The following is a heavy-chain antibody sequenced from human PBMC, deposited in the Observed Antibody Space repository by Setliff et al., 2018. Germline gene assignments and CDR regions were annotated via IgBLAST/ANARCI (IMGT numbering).Heavy chain of an antibody. D-gene: IGHD4-17*01. CDR2: IHPWGGSSEST. V-gene: IGHV4-59*08. CDR3: ARTIYGDCPVD. Sequence: SETLSLTCAVSGGPTIGYYWTWIRQAPGKGLEWIGYIHPWGGSSESTNYSPSLKSRITISLDKSKSQFSLKLTSVTAADTAVYYCARTIYGDCPVDWGQGTLVTVSS. J-gene: IGHJ4*02. CDR1: GGPTIGYY.